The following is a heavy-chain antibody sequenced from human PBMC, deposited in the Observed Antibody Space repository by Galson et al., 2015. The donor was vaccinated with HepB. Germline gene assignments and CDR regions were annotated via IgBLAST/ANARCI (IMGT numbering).Heavy chain of an antibody. V-gene: IGHV4-34*01. CDR3: ARGPNSSSSFSKEPYNWFDP. J-gene: IGHJ5*02. D-gene: IGHD6-6*01. Sequence: ETLSLTCAVYGGSFSGYYWSWIRQPPGKGLEWIGEINHSGSTNYNPSLESRVTISVDTSKNQFSLKPSSVTAADTAVYYCARGPNSSSSFSKEPYNWFDPWGQGTLVTVSS. CDR2: INHSGST. CDR1: GGSFSGYY.